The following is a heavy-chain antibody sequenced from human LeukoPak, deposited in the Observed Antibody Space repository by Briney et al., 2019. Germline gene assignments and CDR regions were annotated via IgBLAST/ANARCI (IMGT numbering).Heavy chain of an antibody. CDR3: ARVGWSGDIIQYYFDY. CDR1: GFTFSDYY. CDR2: ISSSSSYT. Sequence: EGSLRLSCAASGFTFSDYYMSWIRQAPGKGLEWVSYISSSSSYTNYADSVKGRFTISRDNAKNSLYLQMNSLRAEDTAVYYCARVGWSGDIIQYYFDYWGQGTLVTVSS. V-gene: IGHV3-11*06. D-gene: IGHD2-15*01. J-gene: IGHJ4*02.